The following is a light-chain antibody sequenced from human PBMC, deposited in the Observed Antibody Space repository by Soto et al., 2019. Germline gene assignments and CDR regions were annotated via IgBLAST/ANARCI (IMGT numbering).Light chain of an antibody. J-gene: IGLJ3*02. CDR3: LISFGAARPV. CDR2: DTS. Sequence: QAVVTQEPSLTVSPGGTVTLTCGSSTGSVTSGHYPYWFQQKPGQAPRTLIYDTSNKHSWTPARFSGSLLGGKAALTLSGAQPEDEADYYCLISFGAARPVFGGGTKLTVL. V-gene: IGLV7-46*01. CDR1: TGSVTSGHY.